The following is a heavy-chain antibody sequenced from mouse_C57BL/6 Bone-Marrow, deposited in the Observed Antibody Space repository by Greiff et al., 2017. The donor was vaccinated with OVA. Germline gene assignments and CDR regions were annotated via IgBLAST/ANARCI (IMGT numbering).Heavy chain of an antibody. CDR2: IHPNSGST. Sequence: VQRVESGAELVKPGASVKLSCKASGYTFTSYWMHWVKQRPGQGLEWIGMIHPNSGSTNYNEKFKSKATLTVDKSSSTAYMQLSSLTSEDSAVYYCARWLPLAYWGQGTLVTVSA. CDR3: ARWLPLAY. V-gene: IGHV1-64*01. J-gene: IGHJ3*01. D-gene: IGHD2-2*01. CDR1: GYTFTSYW.